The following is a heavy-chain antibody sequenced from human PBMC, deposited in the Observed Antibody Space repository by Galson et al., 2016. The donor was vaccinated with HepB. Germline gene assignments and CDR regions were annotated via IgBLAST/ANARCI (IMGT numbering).Heavy chain of an antibody. Sequence: SLRLSCAASGFTFSSYGMHWVRQAPGKGLEWVAFISYDGSNKKYADSVKGRFTISRDNAKNSLYLQMNSLGAEDTAVYYCASPSGRYSVHTFDLWGQGTMVTVSS. J-gene: IGHJ3*01. CDR3: ASPSGRYSVHTFDL. V-gene: IGHV3-30*03. CDR1: GFTFSSYG. D-gene: IGHD1-26*01. CDR2: ISYDGSNK.